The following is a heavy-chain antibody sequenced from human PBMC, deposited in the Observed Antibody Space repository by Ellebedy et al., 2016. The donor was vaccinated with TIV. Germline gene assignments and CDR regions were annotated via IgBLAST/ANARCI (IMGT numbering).Heavy chain of an antibody. D-gene: IGHD3-16*02. CDR1: GFTFSSYW. V-gene: IGHV3-74*01. CDR3: ARNDNVWGSYRGYWYFDL. J-gene: IGHJ2*01. Sequence: GGSLRLSXAASGFTFSSYWMHWVRQAPGKGLEWVSRVNSDGSSTSYADSVKGRFTISRDNAKNTLYLQMNSLRAEDMAVYYCARNDNVWGSYRGYWYFDLWGRGTLVTVSS. CDR2: VNSDGSST.